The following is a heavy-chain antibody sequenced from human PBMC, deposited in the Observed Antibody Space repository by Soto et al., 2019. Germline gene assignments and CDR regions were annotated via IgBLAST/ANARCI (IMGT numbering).Heavy chain of an antibody. Sequence: PGESLNCSDSGSVCSCGYYFIRPVRQLWEKGLEWMGILYPVVSAARYSPSFQGQVTTSADKSISTAYLQWSSLKASDIAMYYCARLGKEEVTSYYYYGMDVWGHGTTVTDS. D-gene: IGHD5-18*01. CDR1: VCSCGYYF. CDR2: LYPVVSAA. CDR3: ARLGKEEVTSYYYYGMDV. J-gene: IGHJ6*02. V-gene: IGHV5-51*01.